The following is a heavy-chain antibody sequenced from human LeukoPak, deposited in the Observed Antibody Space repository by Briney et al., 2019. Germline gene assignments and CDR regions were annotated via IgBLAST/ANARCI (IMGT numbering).Heavy chain of an antibody. Sequence: PSETLSLTCTVSGGSISGFYWNWIRQPPGKGLEWIGYVYYSGNTNYNPSLKSRVTISLDTSKNQFSLKLRSVTAADTAVYYCARDTRDAFDIWGQGTMVTVSS. J-gene: IGHJ3*02. CDR1: GGSISGFY. V-gene: IGHV4-59*01. CDR3: ARDTRDAFDI. CDR2: VYYSGNT.